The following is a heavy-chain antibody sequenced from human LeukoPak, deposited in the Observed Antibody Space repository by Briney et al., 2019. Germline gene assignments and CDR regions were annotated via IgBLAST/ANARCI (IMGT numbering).Heavy chain of an antibody. CDR1: GFTFSSYG. V-gene: IGHV3-30*03. D-gene: IGHD2-15*01. CDR3: ARSYIVVVVAAPAGY. J-gene: IGHJ4*02. Sequence: GRSLRLSCAASGFTFSSYGMHWVRQAPGKGLEWVAVISYDGSNKYYADSVKGRFTISRDNSKNTLYLQMNSLRAEDTAVYYCARSYIVVVVAAPAGYWGQGTLVTVSS. CDR2: ISYDGSNK.